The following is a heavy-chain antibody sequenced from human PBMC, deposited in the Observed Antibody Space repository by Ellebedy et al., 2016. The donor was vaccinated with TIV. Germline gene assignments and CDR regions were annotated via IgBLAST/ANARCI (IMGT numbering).Heavy chain of an antibody. V-gene: IGHV3-30*02. J-gene: IGHJ6*02. CDR2: IRFDGNNA. D-gene: IGHD5-18*01. Sequence: GGSLRLSCAASGFIFSNSGMNWVRQAPGKGLEWVAFIRFDGNNAYYADSAKGRFTISRDNSKNTLYLQMNSLRAEDTAVYYCAKDRDNYGGAPYNGMDIWGQGTTVTVS. CDR3: AKDRDNYGGAPYNGMDI. CDR1: GFIFSNSG.